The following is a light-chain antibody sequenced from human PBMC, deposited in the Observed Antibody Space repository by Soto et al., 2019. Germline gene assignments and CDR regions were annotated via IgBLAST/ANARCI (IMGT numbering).Light chain of an antibody. CDR2: VAS. V-gene: IGKV3-15*01. CDR3: QQYNVWPLT. Sequence: EIVMTQSPVTLSVSPGDRATLSSRASQSVNSNLAWYQQKPGQTPNLLIYVASTRATGIPARFSGSGSGTEFSLTISSLQSEDFAVYYCQQYNVWPLTFGGGTKVEFK. CDR1: QSVNSN. J-gene: IGKJ4*01.